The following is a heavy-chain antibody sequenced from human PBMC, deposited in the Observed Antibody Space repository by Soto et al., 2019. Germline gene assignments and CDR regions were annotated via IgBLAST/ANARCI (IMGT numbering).Heavy chain of an antibody. J-gene: IGHJ5*02. CDR1: VNTFTTFG. CDR2: ISPYTDDP. CDR3: ARVIPGAAAWFHP. Sequence: QGQLVQSGVEVKKPGASVKVSCSASVNTFTTFGVTWVRQAPGQGLEWMGWISPYTDDPSYAQKFQGRVTMTIDTSTSTAYVDLRSLTSHDTAVYYCARVIPGAAAWFHPWGHGTMVTVSS. D-gene: IGHD2-2*01. V-gene: IGHV1-18*01.